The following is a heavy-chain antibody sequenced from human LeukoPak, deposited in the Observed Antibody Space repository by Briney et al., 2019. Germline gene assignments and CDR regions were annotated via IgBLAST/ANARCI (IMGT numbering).Heavy chain of an antibody. D-gene: IGHD3-16*01. V-gene: IGHV4-59*01. Sequence: SETLSLTCTVAGGSLSSYCCSWIRQPPGKGLEWIGYIYYSGSTNYNPSLKSRFTISVDTSKNQFSLKLSSVTAADTAVYSCARGMRMMGDDYWGQGTLVTVSS. CDR1: GGSLSSYC. CDR3: ARGMRMMGDDY. CDR2: IYYSGST. J-gene: IGHJ4*02.